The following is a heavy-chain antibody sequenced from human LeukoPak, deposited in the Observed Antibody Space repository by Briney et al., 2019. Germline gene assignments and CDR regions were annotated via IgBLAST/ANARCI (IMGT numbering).Heavy chain of an antibody. CDR1: GFTVSSNY. J-gene: IGHJ4*02. Sequence: GGSLRLSCAASGFTVSSNYMSWVRQAPGKGLEWVSVIYSGGSTYYADSVKGRFTISRDNSKNTLYLQMNSLRAEDTAVYYCAREWPADYYDSSGSVYWGQGTLVTVSS. V-gene: IGHV3-66*01. D-gene: IGHD3-22*01. CDR3: AREWPADYYDSSGSVY. CDR2: IYSGGST.